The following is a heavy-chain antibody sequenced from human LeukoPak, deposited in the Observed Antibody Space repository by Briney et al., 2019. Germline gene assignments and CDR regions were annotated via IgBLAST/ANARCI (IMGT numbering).Heavy chain of an antibody. V-gene: IGHV4-59*01. CDR2: IYYSGST. D-gene: IGHD6-13*01. J-gene: IGHJ5*02. CDR1: GGSLSSYY. Sequence: SETLSLTCTVSGGSLSSYYWSWLRQPPGKGLEWIGYIYYSGSTNYNPSLKSRVTISVDTSKNQFSLKLSSVTAADTAVYYCARALSYSSSWAFSAPGFDHWGQGTLVTVSS. CDR3: ARALSYSSSWAFSAPGFDH.